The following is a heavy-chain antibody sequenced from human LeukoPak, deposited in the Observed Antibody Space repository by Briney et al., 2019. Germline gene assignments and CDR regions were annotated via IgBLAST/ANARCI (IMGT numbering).Heavy chain of an antibody. V-gene: IGHV1-46*01. Sequence: ASVKVSCKASGYTFTDYYMHWVRQAPGQGLEWMGIINPSGGSTSYAQKFQGRVTMTRDTSTSTVYMELSSLRSEDTAVYYCARESRGAFCSSTSCYEYYFDYWGQGTLVTVSS. D-gene: IGHD2-2*01. CDR2: INPSGGST. CDR1: GYTFTDYY. CDR3: ARESRGAFCSSTSCYEYYFDY. J-gene: IGHJ4*02.